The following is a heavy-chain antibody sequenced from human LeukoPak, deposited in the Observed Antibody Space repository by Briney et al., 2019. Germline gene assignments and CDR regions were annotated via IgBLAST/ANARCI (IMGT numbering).Heavy chain of an antibody. CDR2: INPNSGGT. CDR3: ARVSLVGAATYYFDY. Sequence: ASVKVSCKASGCTFTGYYMHWVRQAPGQGLEWMGWINPNSGGTNYAQKFQGRVTMTRDTSISTAYMELSRLRSDDTAVYYCARVSLVGAATYYFDYWGQGTLVTVSS. V-gene: IGHV1-2*02. J-gene: IGHJ4*02. CDR1: GCTFTGYY. D-gene: IGHD2-15*01.